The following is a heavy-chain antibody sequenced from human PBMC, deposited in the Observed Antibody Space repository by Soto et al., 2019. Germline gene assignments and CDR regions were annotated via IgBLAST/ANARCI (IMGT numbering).Heavy chain of an antibody. Sequence: SETLSLTCAVYGGSFSGYYWSWIRQPPGKGLEWIGEINHSGSTNYNPSLKSRVTISVDTSKNQFSLKLSSVTAADTAVYYCASDYDFTLGYWGQGTLLTVSS. J-gene: IGHJ4*02. CDR3: ASDYDFTLGY. D-gene: IGHD3-3*01. CDR2: INHSGST. V-gene: IGHV4-34*01. CDR1: GGSFSGYY.